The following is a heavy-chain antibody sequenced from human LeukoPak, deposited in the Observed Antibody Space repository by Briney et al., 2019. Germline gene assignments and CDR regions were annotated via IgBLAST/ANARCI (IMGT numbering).Heavy chain of an antibody. CDR1: GYIFTGYY. Sequence: SVKVSCKASGYIFTGYYLHWVRQAPGQGLQWMGRIIPIFGIANYAQKFQGRVTITADKSTSTAYMELSSLRSEDTAVYYCARDEMRCSSTSCYTGYYYGMDVWGQGTTVTVSS. CDR3: ARDEMRCSSTSCYTGYYYGMDV. CDR2: IIPIFGIA. V-gene: IGHV1-69*04. D-gene: IGHD2-2*02. J-gene: IGHJ6*02.